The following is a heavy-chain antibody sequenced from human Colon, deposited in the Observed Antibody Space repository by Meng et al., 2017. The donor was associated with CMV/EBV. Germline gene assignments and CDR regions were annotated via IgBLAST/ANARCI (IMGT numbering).Heavy chain of an antibody. Sequence: SETLSLTCTVSGGSISGNTYYWGWIRQPPGKGLEWIGSMYYSGSTYYNPSLKSRVTISVDTSKNQFSLKLSSVTAADTAVYYCARDETGTDAFDIWGQGTMVTVSS. D-gene: IGHD1-1*01. J-gene: IGHJ3*02. V-gene: IGHV4-39*07. CDR1: GGSISGNTYY. CDR2: MYYSGST. CDR3: ARDETGTDAFDI.